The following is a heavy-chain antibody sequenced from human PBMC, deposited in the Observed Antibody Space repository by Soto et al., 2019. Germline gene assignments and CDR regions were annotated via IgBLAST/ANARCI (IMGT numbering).Heavy chain of an antibody. J-gene: IGHJ1*01. CDR1: GGSISGSSYY. D-gene: IGHD2-2*01. CDR3: ATISYSSSFF. Sequence: SETLSLTCTVSGGSISGSSYYWGWIRQPPGKELEWIGSIFYTGSTYYKPSLKSRVTISVDTSMNHFSLKLSSVTAADTAVYYCATISYSSSFFWGQG. CDR2: IFYTGST. V-gene: IGHV4-39*01.